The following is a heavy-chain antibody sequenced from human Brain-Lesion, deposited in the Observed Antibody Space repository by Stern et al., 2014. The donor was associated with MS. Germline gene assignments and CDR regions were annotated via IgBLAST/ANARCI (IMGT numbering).Heavy chain of an antibody. CDR3: AKDRQYLTYFFDH. V-gene: IGHV3-30*18. CDR2: VSYDGSNK. Sequence: VQLLESGGGVVQPGRPLRLSCVASGFTFGSCALHWVRQAPGTGLEWAAGVSYDGSNKYYADSVKGRFTISRDNSQNTLYMQMSSLRPEDTAVYYCAKDRQYLTYFFDHWGQGSLVTVSS. CDR1: GFTFGSCA. D-gene: IGHD2/OR15-2a*01. J-gene: IGHJ5*02.